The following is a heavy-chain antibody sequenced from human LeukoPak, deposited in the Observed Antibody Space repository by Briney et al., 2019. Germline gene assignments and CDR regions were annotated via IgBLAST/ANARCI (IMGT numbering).Heavy chain of an antibody. J-gene: IGHJ3*02. CDR3: GRVGGRSKAAKGDAFDI. V-gene: IGHV3-7*01. Sequence: PGGSLRLSCAASGFTFSSYWMSWVRQAPGKGLEWVANINKDGGEKYYVDSVKGRFTISRDNAKNSLYLQMNSLRAEDTAVYYCGRVGGRSKAAKGDAFDIWGQGTMVTVSS. CDR2: INKDGGEK. CDR1: GFTFSSYW. D-gene: IGHD6-6*01.